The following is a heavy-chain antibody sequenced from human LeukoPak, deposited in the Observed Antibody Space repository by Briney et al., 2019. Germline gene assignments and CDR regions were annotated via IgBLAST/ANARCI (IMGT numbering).Heavy chain of an antibody. J-gene: IGHJ5*02. CDR2: INPNSGGT. Sequence: ASVKVSCKASGYTFTGYYMHWVRQAPGQGLEWMGWINPNSGGTNYAQKFRGRVTMTRDTSISTAYMELSRLRSDDTAVYYCARDLGMVRGVGWFDPWGQGTLVTVSS. CDR3: ARDLGMVRGVGWFDP. CDR1: GYTFTGYY. V-gene: IGHV1-2*02. D-gene: IGHD3-10*01.